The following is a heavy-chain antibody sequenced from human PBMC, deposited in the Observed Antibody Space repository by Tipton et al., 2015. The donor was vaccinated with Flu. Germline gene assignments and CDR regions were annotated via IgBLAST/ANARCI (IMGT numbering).Heavy chain of an antibody. V-gene: IGHV3-64*01. Sequence: GSLRLSCAASGFTFSSYAMHWVRQAPGKGLEYVSAISSNGGSTYYANSVKGRFTISRDNPKNTLYLQMGSLRAEDMAVYYCARGLVEMATSSYYYYGMDVWGQGTTVTVSS. J-gene: IGHJ6*02. D-gene: IGHD5-24*01. CDR3: ARGLVEMATSSYYYYGMDV. CDR1: GFTFSSYA. CDR2: ISSNGGST.